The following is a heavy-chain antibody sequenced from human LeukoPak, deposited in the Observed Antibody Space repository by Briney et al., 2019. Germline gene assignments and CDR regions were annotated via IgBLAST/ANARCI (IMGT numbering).Heavy chain of an antibody. D-gene: IGHD5-24*01. CDR2: ISGDGGST. CDR3: AKDIEMATILYYFDY. J-gene: IGHJ4*02. CDR1: GFTFDDYA. Sequence: GGSLRLSWAASGFTFDDYAMHWVRQAPGKGLEWVSLISGDGGSTYYADSVKGRFTISRDNSKNSLYLQMNSLRTEDTALYYCAKDIEMATILYYFDYWGQGTLVTVSS. V-gene: IGHV3-43*02.